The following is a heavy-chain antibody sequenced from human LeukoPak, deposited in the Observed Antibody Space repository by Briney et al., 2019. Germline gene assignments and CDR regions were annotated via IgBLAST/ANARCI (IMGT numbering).Heavy chain of an antibody. D-gene: IGHD3-10*01. CDR1: GFTFSSYE. V-gene: IGHV3-48*03. CDR2: ISSSGSTI. J-gene: IGHJ4*02. CDR3: ARDLYYGSGNRY. Sequence: GGSLRLSCAASGFTFSSYEMNWVRQAPGKGLEWVSYISSSGSTIYYADSVKGRFTISRDNAKNSLYLQMNSLRAEDTAVYYCARDLYYGSGNRYWGQGTLVTVSS.